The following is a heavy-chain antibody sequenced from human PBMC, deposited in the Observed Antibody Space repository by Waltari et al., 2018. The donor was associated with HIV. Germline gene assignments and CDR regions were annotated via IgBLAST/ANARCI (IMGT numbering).Heavy chain of an antibody. V-gene: IGHV4-38-2*01. CDR1: GYSISSDYY. CDR2: ASRSGST. CDR3: GSGSRRGHSHGIDY. Sequence: QVQLHESGPGMVKPSETLSLTCAVSGYSISSDYYWGWIRQPPGKGLEWIGSASRSGSTYYSPSLKSRVTISLDTSKNQFSLKLNSVAAADTAVYYCGSGSRRGHSHGIDYWGQGTLVTVSP. J-gene: IGHJ4*02. D-gene: IGHD5-18*01.